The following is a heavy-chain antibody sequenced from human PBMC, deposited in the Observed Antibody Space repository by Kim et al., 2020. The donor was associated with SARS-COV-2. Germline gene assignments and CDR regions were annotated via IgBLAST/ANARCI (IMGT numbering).Heavy chain of an antibody. Sequence: GGSLRLSCAASGFSFSSYWMHWVRQAPGKGLVWVSRINSDGSSTSYADSVKGRFTVSRDNAKSTLSLQMNSLRAGDMAVYYCGRYSENYHAVDYWGQGILVTVSS. CDR3: GRYSENYHAVDY. J-gene: IGHJ4*02. CDR2: INSDGSST. V-gene: IGHV3-74*01. D-gene: IGHD1-26*01. CDR1: GFSFSSYW.